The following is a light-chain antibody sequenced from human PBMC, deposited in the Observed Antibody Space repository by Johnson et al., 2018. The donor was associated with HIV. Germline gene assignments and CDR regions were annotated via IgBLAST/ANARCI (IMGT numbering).Light chain of an antibody. CDR2: DNN. J-gene: IGLJ1*01. Sequence: QSVLTQPPSVSAAPGQKVTISCSGTTSNIGNNYVSWYQQLPGTAPKLLIYDNNKRPSGIPDRFSGSKSGTSATLGITGLQTGDEADYYCGKWDSSLSALYVFGTGTKVTGL. CDR3: GKWDSSLSALYV. V-gene: IGLV1-51*01. CDR1: TSNIGNNY.